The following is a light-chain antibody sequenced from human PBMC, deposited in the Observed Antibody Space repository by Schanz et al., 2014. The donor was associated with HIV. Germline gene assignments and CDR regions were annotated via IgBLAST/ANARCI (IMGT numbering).Light chain of an antibody. Sequence: QSALTQPASVSGSPGQSITISCTGTSGYVIANDYVSWFQQHPGKAPKLMIYEVTRRPSGLSNRFSGSKSGNTASLTISGLQAEDEADYYCAAWDVNLNGPVFGGGTKLTVL. CDR3: AAWDVNLNGPV. CDR1: SGYVIANDY. V-gene: IGLV2-14*01. J-gene: IGLJ2*01. CDR2: EVT.